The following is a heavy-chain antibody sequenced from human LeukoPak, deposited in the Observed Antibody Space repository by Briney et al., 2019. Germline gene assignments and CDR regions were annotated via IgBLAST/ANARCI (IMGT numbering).Heavy chain of an antibody. V-gene: IGHV4-59*12. J-gene: IGHJ4*02. D-gene: IGHD5-18*01. CDR1: GGSISSYY. CDR3: ARTVSGTAMVHFDY. Sequence: SETLSLTCTVSGGSISSYYWSWIRQPPGKGLEWIGYIYYSGSTYYNPSLKSRVTISVDTSKNQFSLRLSSVTAADTAVYYCARTVSGTAMVHFDYWGQGTLVTVSS. CDR2: IYYSGST.